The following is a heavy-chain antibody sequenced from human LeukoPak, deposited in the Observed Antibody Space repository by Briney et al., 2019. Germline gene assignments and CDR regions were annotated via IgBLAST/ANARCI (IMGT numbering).Heavy chain of an antibody. CDR3: AREAVVAARWFDH. CDR1: GGSISSGDYY. Sequence: SETLSLTCTVSGGSISSGDYYWRWIRQPPGKGLEWIGYIYYSGSTYYNPSLKSRVTISVDTSKNQFSLKLSSVTAADTAVYYCAREAVVAARWFDHWGQGTLVTVSS. D-gene: IGHD2-15*01. V-gene: IGHV4-30-4*01. CDR2: IYYSGST. J-gene: IGHJ5*02.